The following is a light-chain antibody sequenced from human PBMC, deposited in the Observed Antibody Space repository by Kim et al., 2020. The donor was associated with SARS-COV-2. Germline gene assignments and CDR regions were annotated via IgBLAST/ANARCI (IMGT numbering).Light chain of an antibody. J-gene: IGKJ1*01. V-gene: IGKV1-9*01. CDR1: QDISNY. CDR3: QQLNSYPWT. CDR2: AAS. Sequence: ASVGDRVAVTCRASQDISNYLAWYQQKPGKAPKLLIVAASTLQSGVPSRFSGSGSGTEFTLTVSSLQPEDFATYYCQQLNSYPWTFGQGTKVDIK.